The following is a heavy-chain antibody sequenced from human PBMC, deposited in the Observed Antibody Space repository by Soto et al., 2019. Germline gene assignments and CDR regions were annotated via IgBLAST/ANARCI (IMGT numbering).Heavy chain of an antibody. V-gene: IGHV3-23*01. D-gene: IGHD3-10*01. J-gene: IGHJ4*02. CDR1: GVTFSSYA. CDR3: AKDVHYY. Sequence: GGSLRLSCAASGVTFSSYAMTWVRQAPGRGLEWVSGISDSGGTTFYADSVKGRFTISRDNSKNTLFLQMNSLRAEDTAVYYWAKDVHYYWGRGSL. CDR2: ISDSGGTT.